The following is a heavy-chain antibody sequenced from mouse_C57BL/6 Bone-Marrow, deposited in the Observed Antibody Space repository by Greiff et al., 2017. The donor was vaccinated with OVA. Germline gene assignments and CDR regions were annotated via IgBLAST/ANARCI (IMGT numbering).Heavy chain of an antibody. Sequence: QVQLQQSGAELVRPGTSVKMSCKASGYTFTNYWIGWAKQRPGHGLEWIGDIYPGGGYTNYNEKFKGKATLTADKSSSTAYMQFSSLTSEDSAIYYCARSGDYDEAWFAYWGQGTLVTVSA. CDR2: IYPGGGYT. CDR3: ARSGDYDEAWFAY. D-gene: IGHD2-4*01. J-gene: IGHJ3*01. CDR1: GYTFTNYW. V-gene: IGHV1-63*01.